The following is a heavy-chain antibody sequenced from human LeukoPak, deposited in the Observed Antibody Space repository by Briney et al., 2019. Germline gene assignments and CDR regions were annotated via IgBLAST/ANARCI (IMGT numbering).Heavy chain of an antibody. CDR1: GYTFTSYG. Sequence: GASVKVSSKASGYTFTSYGISWVRQAPGQGLEWMGWISAYNGNTNYAQKLQGRVTMTTDTSTSTAYMELRSLRSDDTAVYYCARSDLAASDYYYYYGMDVWGQGTTVTVSS. CDR2: ISAYNGNT. J-gene: IGHJ6*02. D-gene: IGHD2-15*01. V-gene: IGHV1-18*01. CDR3: ARSDLAASDYYYYYGMDV.